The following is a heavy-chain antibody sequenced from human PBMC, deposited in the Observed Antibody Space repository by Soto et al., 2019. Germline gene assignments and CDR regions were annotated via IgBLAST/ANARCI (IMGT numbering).Heavy chain of an antibody. CDR2: ISSSGSTI. D-gene: IGHD5-12*01. V-gene: IGHV3-48*03. J-gene: IGHJ6*02. CDR3: ARVVATIYYYYGMDV. Sequence: PGGSLRLSCAASGFTFSSYEMNWVRQAPGKGLEWVSYISSSGSTIYYADSVKGRFTISRDSAKNSLYLQMNSLRAEDTAVYYCARVVATIYYYYGMDVWGQGTTVTVSS. CDR1: GFTFSSYE.